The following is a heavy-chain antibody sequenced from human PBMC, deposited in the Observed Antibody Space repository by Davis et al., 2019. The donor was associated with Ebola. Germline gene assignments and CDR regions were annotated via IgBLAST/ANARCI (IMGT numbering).Heavy chain of an antibody. Sequence: SETLSLTCTVSGGSISSYSWSWIRQPPGKGLEWVGYIYYSGSTNYNPSLKSRVTISVDTSKNQFSLKLSSVTAADTAVYYCARATYGDCFDYWGQGTLVTVSS. CDR1: GGSISSYS. CDR3: ARATYGDCFDY. CDR2: IYYSGST. J-gene: IGHJ4*02. D-gene: IGHD4-17*01. V-gene: IGHV4-59*01.